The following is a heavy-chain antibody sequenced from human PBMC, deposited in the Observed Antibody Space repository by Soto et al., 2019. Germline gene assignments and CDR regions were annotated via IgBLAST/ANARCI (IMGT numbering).Heavy chain of an antibody. CDR1: GCSICGDYW. J-gene: IGHJ6*01. Sequence: QVRLQESGPGLVKPSGTLSLACVVSGCSICGDYWWTWVRRSPGKALEWLGEVFHSGSTNSHPSLTTRVPLSVDKSKSVFLRDPRSVTAADTDVYYCARGDSGSYLREGLGYYYVMYILGEGTTFTVSS. D-gene: IGHD1-26*01. CDR2: VFHSGST. CDR3: ARGDSGSYLREGLGYYYVMYI. V-gene: IGHV4-4*02.